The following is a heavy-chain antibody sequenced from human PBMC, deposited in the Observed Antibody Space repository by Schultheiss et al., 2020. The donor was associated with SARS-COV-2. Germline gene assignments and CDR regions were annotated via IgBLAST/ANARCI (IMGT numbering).Heavy chain of an antibody. V-gene: IGHV3-48*01. CDR3: ARDRWRGAFDI. Sequence: GGSLRLSCAASGFTFSSYWMNWVRQAPGKGLEWVSYISSSGSTIYYADSVKGRFTISRDNSKNTLYLQMNSLRAEDTAVYYCARDRWRGAFDIWGQGTMVTVSS. CDR1: GFTFSSYW. J-gene: IGHJ3*02. CDR2: ISSSGSTI. D-gene: IGHD4-23*01.